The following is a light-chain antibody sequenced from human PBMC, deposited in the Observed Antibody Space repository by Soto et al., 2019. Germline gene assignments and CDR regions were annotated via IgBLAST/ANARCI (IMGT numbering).Light chain of an antibody. J-gene: IGKJ5*01. CDR3: LRHNDYPIT. CDR2: AAS. V-gene: IGKV1-17*01. Sequence: DIQMTQSPSSLAASVGDRVTITCRASQGIGNGLSWFQQKPGKAPKRLIYAASTLQSGVPSRFSGSGSGTEFTLTIISLQPEDFATYYCLRHNDYPITIVQRTRPEIK. CDR1: QGIGNG.